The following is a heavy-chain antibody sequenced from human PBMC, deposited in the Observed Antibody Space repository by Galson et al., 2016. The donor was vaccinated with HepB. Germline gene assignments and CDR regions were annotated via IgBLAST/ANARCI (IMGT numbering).Heavy chain of an antibody. V-gene: IGHV3-30-3*01. CDR1: GFIFNNYA. J-gene: IGHJ4*02. Sequence: SLRLSCAASGFIFNNYAMHWVRQAPGKGLEWVAVISDDGSNKYYADSVQGRFTISRDNSKNTLYLQMNSLRAEDTAVFYCARGDFWTGPPSASFSFDYWGQGTLVTVSS. CDR2: ISDDGSNK. CDR3: ARGDFWTGPPSASFSFDY. D-gene: IGHD3/OR15-3a*01.